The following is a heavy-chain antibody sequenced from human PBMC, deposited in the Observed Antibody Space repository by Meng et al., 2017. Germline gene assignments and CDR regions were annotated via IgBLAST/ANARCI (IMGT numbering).Heavy chain of an antibody. Sequence: ASVKVSCKPSGYTFTAYYIHWVRQAPGQGLEWMGHINPDTGDTLYAQKFQGRVSMTGDTSISTAYVELSGLRSDDTAVYYCARDENISLGKLFGDYWGQGKRGTVS. V-gene: IGHV1-2*06. D-gene: IGHD2-21*01. CDR2: INPDTGDT. CDR3: ARDENISLGKLFGDY. CDR1: GYTFTAYY. J-gene: IGHJ4*02.